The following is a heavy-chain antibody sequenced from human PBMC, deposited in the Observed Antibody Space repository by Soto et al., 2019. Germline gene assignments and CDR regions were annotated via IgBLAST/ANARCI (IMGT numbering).Heavy chain of an antibody. Sequence: ASVKVSCKASRVAFSKFIVTWVRQAPGQGLEWMGGIIPIFGTANYAQKFQGRVTITADKSTSTAYMELSSLRSEDTAVYYCARASGSGSSRFPYYFDYWGQGTLVTVSS. J-gene: IGHJ4*02. D-gene: IGHD3-10*01. CDR1: RVAFSKFI. V-gene: IGHV1-69*06. CDR2: IIPIFGTA. CDR3: ARASGSGSSRFPYYFDY.